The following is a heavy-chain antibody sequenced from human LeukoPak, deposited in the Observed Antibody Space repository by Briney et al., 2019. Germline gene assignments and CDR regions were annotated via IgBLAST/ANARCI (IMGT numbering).Heavy chain of an antibody. D-gene: IGHD1-26*01. Sequence: SETLSLTYAVYGGSFSGYYWSWIRQPPGKGLEWIGEINHSGSTNYNPSLKSRVTISVDTSKNQFSLKLSSVTAADTAVYYCARRGGSYTNAFDIWGQGTMVTVSS. V-gene: IGHV4-34*01. CDR2: INHSGST. J-gene: IGHJ3*02. CDR3: ARRGGSYTNAFDI. CDR1: GGSFSGYY.